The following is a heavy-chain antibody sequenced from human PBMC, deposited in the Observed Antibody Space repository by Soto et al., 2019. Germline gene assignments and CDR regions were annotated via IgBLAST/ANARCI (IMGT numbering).Heavy chain of an antibody. Sequence: QVQLVESGGGVVQPGRSLRLSCAASGLTFSTYGMHWVRQAPGRGLEWVAVIWNDGSNEYYADSVKGRFTISRDNSKNKLYLQMSSLRAEDTAVYYCARDHGCSATTCYDGGWFDPWGQGTLVTVSS. J-gene: IGHJ5*02. D-gene: IGHD2-2*01. CDR2: IWNDGSNE. V-gene: IGHV3-33*01. CDR3: ARDHGCSATTCYDGGWFDP. CDR1: GLTFSTYG.